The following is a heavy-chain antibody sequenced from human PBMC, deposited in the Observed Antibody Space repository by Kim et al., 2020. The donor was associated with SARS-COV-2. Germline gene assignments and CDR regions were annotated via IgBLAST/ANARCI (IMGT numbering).Heavy chain of an antibody. J-gene: IGHJ4*01. D-gene: IGHD3-22*01. CDR1: GFTFSSYS. V-gene: IGHV3-48*01. Sequence: GGSLRLSCAASGFTFSSYSMNWVRQAPGKGLEWVSYISSSSSSIYYADSEKGRFTISSDNDKNSLYLQMNSRRAEDTAVYYCAREEGYYDSSGLFDYWC. CDR3: AREEGYYDSSGLFDY. CDR2: ISSSSSSI.